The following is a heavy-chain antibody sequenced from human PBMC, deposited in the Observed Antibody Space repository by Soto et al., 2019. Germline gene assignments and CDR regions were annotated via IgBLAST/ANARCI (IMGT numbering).Heavy chain of an antibody. CDR1: GGTFNIYA. Sequence: QVQRVQSGAEVKKPGSSVKVSCEASGGTFNIYAISWVRQAPGQGLEWMGRIIPVFGIPSYAQKFRGRVTITADESTDTAYMELSSLRSEDTAVYFCARGPYYDFWKGYSYFDSWGQETLVTVSS. V-gene: IGHV1-69*18. D-gene: IGHD3-3*01. CDR3: ARGPYYDFWKGYSYFDS. J-gene: IGHJ4*02. CDR2: IIPVFGIP.